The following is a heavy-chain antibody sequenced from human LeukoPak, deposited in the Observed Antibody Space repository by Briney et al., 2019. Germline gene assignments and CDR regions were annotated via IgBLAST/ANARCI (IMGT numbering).Heavy chain of an antibody. V-gene: IGHV3-23*01. D-gene: IGHD6-13*01. Sequence: GGSLRLSCAASGFTFSDYGMNWVRQSPGKGLEWVSAISDSDDTTDYADSVKGRFTISRDNSKNTLYLQMNSLRAADTAVYYCAKEGRITWYRGWFDSWGQGTLVIVSS. CDR1: GFTFSDYG. J-gene: IGHJ5*01. CDR3: AKEGRITWYRGWFDS. CDR2: ISDSDDTT.